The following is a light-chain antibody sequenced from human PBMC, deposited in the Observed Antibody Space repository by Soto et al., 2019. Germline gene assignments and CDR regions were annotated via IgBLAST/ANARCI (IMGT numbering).Light chain of an antibody. J-gene: IGKJ1*01. V-gene: IGKV1-5*03. CDR2: KAS. Sequence: DIQMTQSPSTLSASVGDRVTITCRASPSISTRLAWYQQKPEEAPKLLIYKASSLESGVPKSFSGSGPGTEIALTISGLQTDDLATYDCQQYDNYYQVFRRGTTVEIK. CDR3: QQYDNYYQV. CDR1: PSISTR.